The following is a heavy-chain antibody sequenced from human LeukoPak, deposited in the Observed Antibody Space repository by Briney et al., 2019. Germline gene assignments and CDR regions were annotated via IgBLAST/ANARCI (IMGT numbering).Heavy chain of an antibody. Sequence: PGGSLRLSCAASGFTFSSYAMHWVRQAPGKGLEWVAVISYDGSNKYYADSVKGRFTISRDNSKNTLYLQMNSLRAEDTAVYYCAKQGKDTWAYYFDYWGQGTLVTVSS. J-gene: IGHJ4*02. CDR1: GFTFSSYA. V-gene: IGHV3-30-3*02. D-gene: IGHD2-15*01. CDR2: ISYDGSNK. CDR3: AKQGKDTWAYYFDY.